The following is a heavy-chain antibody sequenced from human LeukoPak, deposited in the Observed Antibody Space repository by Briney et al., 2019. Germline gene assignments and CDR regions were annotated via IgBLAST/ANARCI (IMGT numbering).Heavy chain of an antibody. D-gene: IGHD6-19*01. J-gene: IGHJ4*02. V-gene: IGHV3-21*01. CDR3: ARAIAIAVAGSY. Sequence: PGGSLRLSCAASGFTFSSYSMNWVRQAPGKGLEWVSSISSSSSYIYYADSVKGRFTISRDNAKNSLYLQMNSLRAEDTAVYYCARAIAIAVAGSYWGQGTLVTVSS. CDR2: ISSSSSYI. CDR1: GFTFSSYS.